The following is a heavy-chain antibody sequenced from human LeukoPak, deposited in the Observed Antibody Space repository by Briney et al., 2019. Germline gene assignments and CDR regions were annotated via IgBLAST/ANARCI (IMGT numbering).Heavy chain of an antibody. V-gene: IGHV4-30-4*01. CDR3: ARVPNYYDSSGYKIFDY. J-gene: IGHJ4*02. CDR1: GGSTSSGDYY. CDR2: IYYSGST. D-gene: IGHD3-22*01. Sequence: SETLSLTCTVSGGSTSSGDYYWSWIRQPPGKGLEWIGYIYYSGSTYYNPSLKSRVTISVDTSKNQFSLKLSSVTAADTAVYYCARVPNYYDSSGYKIFDYWGQGTLVTVSS.